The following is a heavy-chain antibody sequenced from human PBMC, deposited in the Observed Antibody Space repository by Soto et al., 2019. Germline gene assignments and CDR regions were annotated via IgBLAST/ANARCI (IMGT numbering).Heavy chain of an antibody. V-gene: IGHV3-48*02. D-gene: IGHD6-19*01. CDR3: TREEGSDWYFDH. CDR2: ISGSGNTI. J-gene: IGHJ4*02. CDR1: GFTFSRSS. Sequence: EMQLVESGGGLVQPGGSLRLSCAASGFTFSRSSLAWVRQAPGKGLEWVSYISGSGNTIYYADSVKGRFTISRDTAMNSLSLQMNSLRDDDTAVYYCTREEGSDWYFDHWGQGTQVTVS.